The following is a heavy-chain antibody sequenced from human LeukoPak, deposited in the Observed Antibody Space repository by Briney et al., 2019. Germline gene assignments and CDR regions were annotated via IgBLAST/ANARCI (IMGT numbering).Heavy chain of an antibody. CDR2: INHSGDT. CDR3: ARARVTMVVTPHAFDI. CDR1: GGSFSRYY. Sequence: SETLSLTCAVYGGSFSRYYWSWIRQPPRKGLEWIGEINHSGDTNYNPSLKSRVTISLDTSKNQFSLKLSSVTAADTAVYYCARARVTMVVTPHAFDIWGQGTMVTVSS. V-gene: IGHV4-34*01. D-gene: IGHD4-23*01. J-gene: IGHJ3*02.